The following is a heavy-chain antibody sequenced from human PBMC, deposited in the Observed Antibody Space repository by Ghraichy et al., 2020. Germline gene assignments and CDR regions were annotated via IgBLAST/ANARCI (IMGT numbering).Heavy chain of an antibody. D-gene: IGHD2-2*01. Sequence: GGSLRLSCAASGFTFSSYAMSWVRRAPGRGLEWVSAISGSGGSTYYADSVKGRFTISRDNSKNTLYLQMNSLRAEDTAVYYCAKTGTVGYCSSTSCRDFDKWGQGTLVTVSS. CDR3: AKTGTVGYCSSTSCRDFDK. J-gene: IGHJ4*02. CDR1: GFTFSSYA. V-gene: IGHV3-23*01. CDR2: ISGSGGST.